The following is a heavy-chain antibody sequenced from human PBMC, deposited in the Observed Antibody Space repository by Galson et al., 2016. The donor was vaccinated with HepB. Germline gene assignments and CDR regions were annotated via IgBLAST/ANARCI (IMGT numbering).Heavy chain of an antibody. Sequence: QSGAEVKKPGASVKVSCKPSGYTFTSYGISWVRQAPGQGLEWMGRISVYDGDTNYAQNLQGRVTMTTDTSTSTAYMELRSLRSDNTAVYYCARGGLTVYYRDYYYYGLDVWGQGTTVTVSS. CDR3: ARGGLTVYYRDYYYYGLDV. D-gene: IGHD3-9*01. CDR2: ISVYDGDT. CDR1: GYTFTSYG. V-gene: IGHV1-18*01. J-gene: IGHJ6*02.